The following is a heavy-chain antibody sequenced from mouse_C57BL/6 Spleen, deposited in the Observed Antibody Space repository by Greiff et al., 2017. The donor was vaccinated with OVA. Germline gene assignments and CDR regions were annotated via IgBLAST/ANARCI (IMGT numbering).Heavy chain of an antibody. Sequence: EVKLVESEGGLVQPGSSMKLSCTASGFTFSDYYMAWVRQVPEKGLEWVANINYDGSSTYYLDSLKSRFIISRDNAKNILYLQMSSLKSEYTATYYCARVSYYGSSFWCADWGQGTLVTVSA. CDR3: ARVSYYGSSFWCAD. D-gene: IGHD1-1*01. CDR1: GFTFSDYY. J-gene: IGHJ3*01. V-gene: IGHV5-16*01. CDR2: INYDGSST.